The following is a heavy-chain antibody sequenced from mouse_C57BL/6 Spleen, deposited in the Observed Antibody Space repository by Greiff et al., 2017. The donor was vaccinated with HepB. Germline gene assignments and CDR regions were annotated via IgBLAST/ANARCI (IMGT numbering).Heavy chain of an antibody. CDR2: ISYDGSN. CDR3: ARDRHYDGYLWYFDV. CDR1: GYSITSGYY. V-gene: IGHV3-6*01. D-gene: IGHD2-3*01. Sequence: ESGPGLVKPSQSLSLTCSVTGYSITSGYYWNWIRQFPGNKLEWMGYISYDGSNNYNPSLKNRISITRDTSKNQFFLKLNSVTTEDTATYYCARDRHYDGYLWYFDVWGTGTTVTVSS. J-gene: IGHJ1*03.